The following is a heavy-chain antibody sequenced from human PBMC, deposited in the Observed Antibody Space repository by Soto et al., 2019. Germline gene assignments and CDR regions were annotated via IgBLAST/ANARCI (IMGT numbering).Heavy chain of an antibody. D-gene: IGHD1-1*01. Sequence: PGGSLRLSCAASGFTFSSDAMSWVRHAPGKGLEWVSAISGSGGSTYYADSVKGRFTISRDNSKNTLYLQMNSLRAEDTAVYYYAKAPSKVHPYYFVYWGQGTLVTVSS. CDR3: AKAPSKVHPYYFVY. CDR2: ISGSGGST. V-gene: IGHV3-23*01. J-gene: IGHJ4*02. CDR1: GFTFSSDA.